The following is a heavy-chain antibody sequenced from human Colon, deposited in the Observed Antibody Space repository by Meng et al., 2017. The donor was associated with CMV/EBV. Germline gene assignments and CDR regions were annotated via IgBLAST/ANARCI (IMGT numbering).Heavy chain of an antibody. CDR1: GFAFRNNA. Sequence: GESLKISCAASGFAFRNNAMSWVRQAPGKGLEWVSIIYSGGFTTSYADPVRGRFTISRDDSKTTLFLQMNGLRAEDTALYYCARESFLVRGVFDFWGPGTLVTVSS. CDR3: ARESFLVRGVFDF. CDR2: IYSGGFTT. J-gene: IGHJ4*02. D-gene: IGHD3-10*01. V-gene: IGHV3-23*03.